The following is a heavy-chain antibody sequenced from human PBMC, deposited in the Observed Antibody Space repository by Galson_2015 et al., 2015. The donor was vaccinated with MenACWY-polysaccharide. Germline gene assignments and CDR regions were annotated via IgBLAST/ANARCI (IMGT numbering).Heavy chain of an antibody. CDR1: GFPFSTSW. Sequence: SLRLSCAASGFPFSTSWMSWVRQAPGTGLEWVANIKPDGSDKYYVDSVTGRFTISRDNAKNPLYLQMNGLRAEDTVIFFCASAGYNGGRYPDDFVYWGQGALVTVSS. D-gene: IGHD6-19*01. CDR2: IKPDGSDK. CDR3: ASAGYNGGRYPDDFVY. J-gene: IGHJ4*02. V-gene: IGHV3-7*01.